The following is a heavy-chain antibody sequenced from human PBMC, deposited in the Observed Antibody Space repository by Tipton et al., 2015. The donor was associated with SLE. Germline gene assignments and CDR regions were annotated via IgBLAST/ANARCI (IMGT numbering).Heavy chain of an antibody. Sequence: TLSLTCTVSGGSISGYYWSWIRQPPGKGLEWIGYIYYSGSTNYNPSLKSRVTISVDTSKNQFSLKLSSVTAADTAVYYCARDSSGWYWYFDLWGRGTLVTVSS. J-gene: IGHJ2*01. CDR3: ARDSSGWYWYFDL. CDR2: IYYSGST. CDR1: GGSISGYY. D-gene: IGHD6-19*01. V-gene: IGHV4-59*01.